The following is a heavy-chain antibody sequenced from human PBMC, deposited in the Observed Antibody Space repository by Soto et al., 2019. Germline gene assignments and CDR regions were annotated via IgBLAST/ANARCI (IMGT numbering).Heavy chain of an antibody. CDR1: GGSISSGGYY. J-gene: IGHJ6*02. CDR2: IYYSGST. CDR3: ARCPGYYDSSGYYYYYYGMDV. Sequence: SETLSLTCTVSGGSISSGGYYWSWIRQHPGKGLEWIGYIYYSGSTYYNPSLKSRVTISVDTSKNQFSLKLSSVTAADTAVYYCARCPGYYDSSGYYYYYYGMDVWGQGTTVTVSS. D-gene: IGHD3-22*01. V-gene: IGHV4-31*03.